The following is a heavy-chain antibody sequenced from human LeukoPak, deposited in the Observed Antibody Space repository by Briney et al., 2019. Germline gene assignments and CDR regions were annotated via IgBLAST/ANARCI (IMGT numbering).Heavy chain of an antibody. CDR2: ISGSGGST. CDR3: AKDRYSGSPYYFDY. J-gene: IGHJ4*02. V-gene: IGHV3-23*01. Sequence: GGSLRLSCAASGFTFSSHAMSWVRQAPGKGLEWVSAISGSGGSTYYADSVKGWFTISRDNSKNTLYLQMNSPRAEDTAVYYCAKDRYSGSPYYFDYWGQGTLVTVSS. CDR1: GFTFSSHA. D-gene: IGHD1-26*01.